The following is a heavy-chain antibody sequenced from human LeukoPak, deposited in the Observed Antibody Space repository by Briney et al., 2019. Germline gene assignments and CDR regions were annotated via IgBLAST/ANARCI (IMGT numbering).Heavy chain of an antibody. CDR2: IYPGDSDT. D-gene: IGHD6-6*01. J-gene: IGHJ4*02. CDR1: GYSFNNYW. V-gene: IGHV5-51*01. CDR3: AWSRIAARPYFDY. Sequence: GESLKISCKGSGYSFNNYWIGWVRQMPGKGLEWMGIIYPGDSDTRYSPSFQGQVTISADKSIRTAYLQWSSPKAPDTAMYYCAWSRIAARPYFDYWGQGTLVTVSS.